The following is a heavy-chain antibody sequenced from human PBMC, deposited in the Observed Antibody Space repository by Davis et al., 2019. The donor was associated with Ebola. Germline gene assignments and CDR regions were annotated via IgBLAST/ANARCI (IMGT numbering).Heavy chain of an antibody. D-gene: IGHD3-3*01. CDR1: GYTFTSYG. J-gene: IGHJ6*02. Sequence: AASVKVSCKASGYTFTSYGISWVRQAPGQGLEWMGWISVYNGNTNYAQKFQGRVTITADKSTSTAYMELSSLRSEDTAVYYCARDQVRFLEWLPYGMDVWGQGTTVTVSS. V-gene: IGHV1-18*01. CDR2: ISVYNGNT. CDR3: ARDQVRFLEWLPYGMDV.